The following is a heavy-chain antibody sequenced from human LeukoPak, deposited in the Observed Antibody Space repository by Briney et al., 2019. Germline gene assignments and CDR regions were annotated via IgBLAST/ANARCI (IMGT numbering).Heavy chain of an antibody. J-gene: IGHJ4*02. CDR2: IKSKTDGGTT. CDR3: TTDGLMVRGVMHND. CDR1: GFTFSNAW. Sequence: GGSLRLSCAASGFTFSNAWMSWVRQAPGKGLEWVGRIKSKTDGGTTDYAAPVKGRFTISRDDSENTLFLQMNSLKAEDSAVYYCTTDGLMVRGVMHNDWGQGTLVTVSS. V-gene: IGHV3-15*01. D-gene: IGHD3-10*01.